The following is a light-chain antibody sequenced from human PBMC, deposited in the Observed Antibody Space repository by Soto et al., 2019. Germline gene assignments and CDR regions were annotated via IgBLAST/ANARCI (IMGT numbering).Light chain of an antibody. CDR3: HYYDDSPPFP. Sequence: EIVLTQSPGTLSLSPGERATFSCRASQSVSSRFLAWYQQKPGQAPRLLIYGASSRATGIPDRFSGSGSGTDFTLTISRLEPEDSAVYYCHYYDDSPPFPFGPGTKWIS. CDR2: GAS. CDR1: QSVSSRF. V-gene: IGKV3-20*01. J-gene: IGKJ3*01.